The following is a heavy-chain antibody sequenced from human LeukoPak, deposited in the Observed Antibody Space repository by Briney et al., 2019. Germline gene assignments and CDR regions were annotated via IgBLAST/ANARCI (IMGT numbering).Heavy chain of an antibody. CDR2: ISGSGST. CDR1: GFTFNIYV. CDR3: VEGDDYSDFDY. J-gene: IGHJ4*02. Sequence: GGSLRLSCVASGFTFNIYVMSWVRQAPGKGLEWVSGISGSGSTYYADSVKGRFTISRDNSKNTLYLQMNSLRAEDTAVYYCVEGDDYSDFDYWGQGTLVTASS. V-gene: IGHV3-23*01. D-gene: IGHD4-11*01.